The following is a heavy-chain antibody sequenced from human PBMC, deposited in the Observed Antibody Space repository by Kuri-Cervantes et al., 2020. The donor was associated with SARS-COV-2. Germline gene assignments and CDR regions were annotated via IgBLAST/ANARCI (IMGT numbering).Heavy chain of an antibody. Sequence: GESLKISCAAPGSTFSSYWMSWVRQAPGKGLEWVANIKQDGSEKYYVDSVKGRFTISRDNAKNSLYLQMNSLRAEDTAVYYCAREAFGYCSGGSCYSHYWGQGTLVTVSS. CDR1: GSTFSSYW. CDR3: AREAFGYCSGGSCYSHY. J-gene: IGHJ4*02. V-gene: IGHV3-7*01. D-gene: IGHD2-15*01. CDR2: IKQDGSEK.